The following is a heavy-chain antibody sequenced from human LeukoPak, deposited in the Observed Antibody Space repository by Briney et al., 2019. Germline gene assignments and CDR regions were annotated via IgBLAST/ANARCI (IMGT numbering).Heavy chain of an antibody. CDR1: GYTFTGYY. CDR2: INPNSGGT. D-gene: IGHD4-23*01. V-gene: IGHV1-2*02. J-gene: IGHJ5*02. CDR3: ARGTPTVVTPSGFDP. Sequence: GASVKVSCKASGYTFTGYYMHWVRQAPGQGLEWMGWINPNSGGTNYAQKFQGRVTMTRDTSISTAYMELSRLRSDDTAVYYCARGTPTVVTPSGFDPWGQGTLDTVSS.